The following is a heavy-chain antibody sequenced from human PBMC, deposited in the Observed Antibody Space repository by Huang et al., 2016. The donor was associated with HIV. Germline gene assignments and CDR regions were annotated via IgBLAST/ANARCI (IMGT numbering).Heavy chain of an antibody. D-gene: IGHD2-15*01. CDR1: GFLFTNFT. CDR2: ISGSGSSR. V-gene: IGHV3-21*01. J-gene: IGHJ4*03. CDR3: ARGGPVGYFNL. Sequence: EVQLEESGGALVKPGGSLRLSCAATGFLFTNFTMPWVRQVPGKGLGWVSSISGSGSSRYDADAVKGRFTISRDNTKKSLYLQMSSLSVDDTAFYFCARGGPVGYFNLWGHGTLVSVSS.